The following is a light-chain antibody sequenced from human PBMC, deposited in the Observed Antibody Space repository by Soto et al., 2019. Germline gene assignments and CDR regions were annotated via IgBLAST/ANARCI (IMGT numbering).Light chain of an antibody. J-gene: IGKJ4*01. CDR2: DAS. CDR1: QGVSSY. Sequence: GMTQSPPTLSLSPGESATLSCRASQGVSSYLAWYQQKPGQAPRLLIYDASNRATGIPARFSGSGSGTDFILTISSLEPEDFAVYYCQQRSIWPLTFGGGTKVDIK. CDR3: QQRSIWPLT. V-gene: IGKV3-11*01.